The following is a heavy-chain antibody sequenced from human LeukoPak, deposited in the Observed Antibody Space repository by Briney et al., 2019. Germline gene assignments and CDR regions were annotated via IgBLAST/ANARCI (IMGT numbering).Heavy chain of an antibody. CDR1: GGSIRSSSNY. CDR3: ARQTQLVVAAAFGY. J-gene: IGHJ4*02. D-gene: IGHD2-15*01. Sequence: SETLSLTCTVSGGSIRSSSNYWGWIRQPPGKGLEWIGSIYYSGSTYYNPSLKSRVTISVDTSKNQFSLKLSSVTAADTAVYYCARQTQLVVAAAFGYWGQGTLVTVSS. CDR2: IYYSGST. V-gene: IGHV4-39*01.